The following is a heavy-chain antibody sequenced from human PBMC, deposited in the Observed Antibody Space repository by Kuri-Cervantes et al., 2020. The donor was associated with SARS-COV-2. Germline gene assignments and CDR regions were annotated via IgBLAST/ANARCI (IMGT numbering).Heavy chain of an antibody. Sequence: WETLSLTCTVSGGSISSYYWSWIRQPPGKGLECNGYIYYSGRTNYNPSLKSRVTISVDTSKNQFSLKLSSVTAADTAVYYCARERQFDWLQGFDPWGQGTRVTVSS. V-gene: IGHV4-59*01. CDR2: IYYSGRT. CDR3: ARERQFDWLQGFDP. D-gene: IGHD3-9*01. CDR1: GGSISSYY. J-gene: IGHJ5*02.